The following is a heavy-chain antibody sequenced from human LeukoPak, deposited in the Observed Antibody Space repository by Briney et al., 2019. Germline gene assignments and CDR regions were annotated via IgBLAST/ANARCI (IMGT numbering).Heavy chain of an antibody. J-gene: IGHJ1*01. D-gene: IGHD3-16*01. CDR2: IYYSGST. V-gene: IGHV4-39*01. CDR1: GGSISSSSYY. Sequence: SETLSLTCTVSGGSISSSSYYLGWIRQPPGKGLEWIGSIYYSGSTYYNPSLKSRVTISVDTSKNQFSLKLSSVTAADTAVYYCTCESDRLGSYGSAEYFQHWGQGTLVTVSS. CDR3: TCESDRLGSYGSAEYFQH.